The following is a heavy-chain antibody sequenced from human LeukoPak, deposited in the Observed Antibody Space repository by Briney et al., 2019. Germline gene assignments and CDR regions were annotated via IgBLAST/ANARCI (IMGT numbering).Heavy chain of an antibody. CDR3: ASGDYGMDV. D-gene: IGHD4-17*01. V-gene: IGHV4-4*07. CDR1: GGSISSYY. J-gene: IGHJ6*02. Sequence: PAETLSLTCTVSGGSISSYYWSWIRQPAGKGLEWIGRIFTSGTTNYNPSLKSRVTMSVDKSKNQFSLKLRSVTAADTAVYYCASGDYGMDVWGQGTTVTVSS. CDR2: IFTSGTT.